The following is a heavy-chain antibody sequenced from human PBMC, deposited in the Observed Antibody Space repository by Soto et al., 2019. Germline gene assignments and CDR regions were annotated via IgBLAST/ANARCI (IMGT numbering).Heavy chain of an antibody. CDR1: GFSLSTSGVG. J-gene: IGHJ5*02. CDR3: AHRGYGDYVSGFDP. D-gene: IGHD4-17*01. V-gene: IGHV2-5*02. CDR2: IYWDDDK. Sequence: QITLKESGPTLVKPTQTLTLTCTFSGFSLSTSGVGVGWIRQPPGKALEWLALIYWDDDKRYSPSLKSRLTIPKDTSKNQVVLTMTNMDPVDTATYYCAHRGYGDYVSGFDPWGQGTLVTVSS.